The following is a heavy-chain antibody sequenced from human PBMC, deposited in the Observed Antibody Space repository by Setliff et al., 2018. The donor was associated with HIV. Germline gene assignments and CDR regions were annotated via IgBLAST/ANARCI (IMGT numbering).Heavy chain of an antibody. D-gene: IGHD6-13*01. CDR1: GFTFSSYA. Sequence: PGGSLKLSCAASGFTFSSYAMSWVRQAPGKGLEWVSAISASVGYADSVKGRFTISRGNAKNTLYLQMNSLRAEDTALYYCARDQSSSWTTGLDYWGQGALVTVSS. V-gene: IGHV3-23*01. J-gene: IGHJ4*02. CDR3: ARDQSSSWTTGLDY. CDR2: ISASVG.